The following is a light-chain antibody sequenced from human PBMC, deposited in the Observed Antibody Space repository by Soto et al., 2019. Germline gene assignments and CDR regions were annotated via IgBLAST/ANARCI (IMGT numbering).Light chain of an antibody. Sequence: EIVLTQSPATLSLSPGERATLSCRASQSVSSYLAWYQQKPGQAPRLLIFDASNRATSIPARFSGSGSGTDFTLPISSLEPEDFAVYYCQQRSNGPITFGQGTRLEIK. CDR3: QQRSNGPIT. CDR2: DAS. V-gene: IGKV3-11*01. J-gene: IGKJ5*01. CDR1: QSVSSY.